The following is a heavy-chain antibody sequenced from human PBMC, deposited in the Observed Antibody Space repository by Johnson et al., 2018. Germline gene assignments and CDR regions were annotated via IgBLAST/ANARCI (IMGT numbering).Heavy chain of an antibody. CDR2: MSYDGSNK. V-gene: IGHV3-30-3*01. Sequence: QVQLVQSGGGVVQPGRSLRLSCTASGFTFSYFAMHWVRQAPGKGLEWVALMSYDGSNKYIADSVQGRFTIPRDNSGNTLYLQMNSLSAEDTAVYYCARGGIIGSTWADAFDLWGPGTLITVSS. J-gene: IGHJ3*01. CDR3: ARGGIIGSTWADAFDL. CDR1: GFTFSYFA. D-gene: IGHD1-20*01.